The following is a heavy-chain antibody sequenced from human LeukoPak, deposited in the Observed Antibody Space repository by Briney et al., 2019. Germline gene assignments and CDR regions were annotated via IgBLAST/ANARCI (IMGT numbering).Heavy chain of an antibody. CDR2: INHSGST. V-gene: IGHV4-34*01. D-gene: IGHD2-8*01. CDR1: GGSFSGYY. Sequence: SETLSLTCAVYGGSFSGYYWSWIRQPPGKGLEWIGEINHSGSTNYNPSLKSRVTISVDTSKNQFSLKLSSVTAADAAVYYCARGGNCTNGVCWVDPWGQGTLVTVSS. J-gene: IGHJ5*02. CDR3: ARGGNCTNGVCWVDP.